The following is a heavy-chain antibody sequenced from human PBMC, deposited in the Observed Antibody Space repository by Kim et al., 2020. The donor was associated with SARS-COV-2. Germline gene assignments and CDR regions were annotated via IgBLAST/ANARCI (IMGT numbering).Heavy chain of an antibody. D-gene: IGHD3-3*01. CDR3: AKETEPYYDFWSGYSN. CDR2: ISGSGGST. CDR1: GFTFSSYA. V-gene: IGHV3-23*01. J-gene: IGHJ4*02. Sequence: GGSLRLSCAASGFTFSSYAMSWVRQAPGKGLEWVSAISGSGGSTYYADSVKGWFTISRDNSKNTLYLQMNSLRAEDTAVYYCAKETEPYYDFWSGYSNWGQGTLVTVSS.